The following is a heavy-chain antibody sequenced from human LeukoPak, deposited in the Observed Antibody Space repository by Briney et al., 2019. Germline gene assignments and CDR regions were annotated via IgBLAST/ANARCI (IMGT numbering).Heavy chain of an antibody. Sequence: SVKVSCKASGFTSTNFAVQWVRQARGQRLEWIGRIIVGSGATKCAQDFQERVTITRDLSTSTLYMELRSLTSEDTAVYYCAADLSNPRMGASYLDSWGQGTLVTVSS. J-gene: IGHJ4*02. V-gene: IGHV1-58*01. CDR3: AADLSNPRMGASYLDS. D-gene: IGHD3-16*01. CDR2: IIVGSGAT. CDR1: GFTSTNFA.